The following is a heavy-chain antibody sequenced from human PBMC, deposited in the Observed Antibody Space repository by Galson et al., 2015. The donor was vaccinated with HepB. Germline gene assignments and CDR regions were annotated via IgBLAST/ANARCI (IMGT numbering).Heavy chain of an antibody. D-gene: IGHD1-26*01. CDR1: GFTFSSYD. CDR2: IGTAGDT. V-gene: IGHV3-13*04. J-gene: IGHJ4*02. Sequence: SLRLSCAASGFTFSSYDMHWVRQATGKGLEWVSVIGTAGDTYYPGSVKGRFTISRENAKNSLYLQMNSLRAGDTAVYYCARGRYWRGFDYWGQGTLVTVSS. CDR3: ARGRYWRGFDY.